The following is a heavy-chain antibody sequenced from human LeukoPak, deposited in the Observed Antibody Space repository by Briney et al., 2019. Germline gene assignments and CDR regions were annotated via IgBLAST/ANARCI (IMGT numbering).Heavy chain of an antibody. Sequence: SVKVSCTASGGTFSSYAISWVRQAPGQGLEWMGGIIPIFGTANYAQKFQGRVTITADESTSTAYMELSSLRSEDTAVYYCAREDVDTAMVYYFDYWGQGTLVTVSS. CDR3: AREDVDTAMVYYFDY. V-gene: IGHV1-69*13. CDR2: IIPIFGTA. D-gene: IGHD5-18*01. CDR1: GGTFSSYA. J-gene: IGHJ4*02.